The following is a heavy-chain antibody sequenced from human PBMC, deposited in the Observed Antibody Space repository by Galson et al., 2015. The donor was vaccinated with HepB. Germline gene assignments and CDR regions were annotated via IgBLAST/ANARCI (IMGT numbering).Heavy chain of an antibody. CDR1: GYTFTSYD. Sequence: SVKVSCKASGYTFTSYDINWVRQATGQGLEWMGWMNPNSGNTGYAQKFQGRVTMTRNTSISTAYMELSSLRSEDTAVYYCARVSSGRMVRGVIMSYNWFDPWGQGTLVTVSP. V-gene: IGHV1-8*01. CDR2: MNPNSGNT. J-gene: IGHJ5*02. CDR3: ARVSSGRMVRGVIMSYNWFDP. D-gene: IGHD3-10*01.